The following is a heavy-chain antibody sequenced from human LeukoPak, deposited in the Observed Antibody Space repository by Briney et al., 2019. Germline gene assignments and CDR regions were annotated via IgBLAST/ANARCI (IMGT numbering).Heavy chain of an antibody. J-gene: IGHJ3*02. Sequence: GGSLRLSCTASGFTFDDYAMHWVRQAPGKGLEWVSGISWNSGSIGYADSVKGRFTISRDNAKNSLYLQMYSLRAEDTALYYCAKDVYRSGEYAFDIWGQGTMVTVSS. CDR2: ISWNSGSI. D-gene: IGHD3-16*01. CDR1: GFTFDDYA. CDR3: AKDVYRSGEYAFDI. V-gene: IGHV3-9*01.